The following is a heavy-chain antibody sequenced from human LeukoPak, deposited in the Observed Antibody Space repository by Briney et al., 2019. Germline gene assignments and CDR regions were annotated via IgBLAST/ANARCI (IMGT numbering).Heavy chain of an antibody. D-gene: IGHD3/OR15-3a*01. CDR2: ISGSGGRK. Sequence: GGALRLSYAPSVFSFSMYAMSWVRQAPGEGVEWGLAISGSGGRKYDESSTKGQFTFSKDNSNNTPYLQMNSLSAQNTALYYCAKGAYKAMIVVPSDYWGQGTLVTVSS. CDR3: AKGAYKAMIVVPSDY. J-gene: IGHJ4*02. V-gene: IGHV3-23*01. CDR1: VFSFSMYA.